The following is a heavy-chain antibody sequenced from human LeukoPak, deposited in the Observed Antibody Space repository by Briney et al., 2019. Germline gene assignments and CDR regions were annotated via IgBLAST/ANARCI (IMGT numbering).Heavy chain of an antibody. V-gene: IGHV4-34*01. CDR3: ARRTTVTTGNYYGMDV. Sequence: SETLSLTCAVYGGSFSGYYWSWIRQPPGKGLEWIGEINHSGSTNYNPSLKSRVTISVDTSKNQFSLKLSSVTAADTAVYYCARRTTVTTGNYYGMDVWGNGTTVTVSS. J-gene: IGHJ6*04. D-gene: IGHD4-17*01. CDR1: GGSFSGYY. CDR2: INHSGST.